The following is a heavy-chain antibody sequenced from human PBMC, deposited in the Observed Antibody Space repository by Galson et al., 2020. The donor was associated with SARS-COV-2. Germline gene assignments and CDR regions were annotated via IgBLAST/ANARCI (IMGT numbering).Heavy chain of an antibody. V-gene: IGHV3-33*01. CDR2: IWHDGSND. J-gene: IGHJ5*02. CDR1: GFSFSRYV. Sequence: GESLKISCAASGFSFSRYVMHWVRQAPGKGLEWVAVIWHDGSNDYYADSVKGRFTVSRDNSKNTLYLQMNSLRGEDTAVYYCAREYLANSDISSGYNWFDPWGQGTLVTVSS. D-gene: IGHD3-3*01. CDR3: AREYLANSDISSGYNWFDP.